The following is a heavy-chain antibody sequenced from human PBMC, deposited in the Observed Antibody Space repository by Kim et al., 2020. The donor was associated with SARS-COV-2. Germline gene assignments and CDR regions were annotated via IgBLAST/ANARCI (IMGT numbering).Heavy chain of an antibody. D-gene: IGHD5-18*01. CDR2: ISYDGSNK. V-gene: IGHV3-30-3*01. CDR3: VRVLGGGYSYADY. J-gene: IGHJ4*02. Sequence: GGSLRLSCAASGFTFSSYAMHWVRQAPGKGLEWVAVISYDGSNKYYADSVKGRFTISRDNSKTTLYLQMNSLRAEDTAVYYCVRVLGGGYSYADYWGQGTLVTVSS. CDR1: GFTFSSYA.